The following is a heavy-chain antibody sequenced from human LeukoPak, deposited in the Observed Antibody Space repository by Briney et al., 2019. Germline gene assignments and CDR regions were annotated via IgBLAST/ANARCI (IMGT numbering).Heavy chain of an antibody. CDR1: GGSFSGYY. CDR3: ARGNRIIAFGMIILRGFDS. V-gene: IGHV4-34*01. CDR2: INHSGST. J-gene: IGHJ4*02. D-gene: IGHD3/OR15-3a*01. Sequence: PSETLSLTCAVYGGSFSGYYWSWIRRSPGKGLEWIGEINHSGSTKYNPSLKTRVTMSVDSSKNQFALKLNSVTAADTAMYYCARGNRIIAFGMIILRGFDSWGQGALVAVSS.